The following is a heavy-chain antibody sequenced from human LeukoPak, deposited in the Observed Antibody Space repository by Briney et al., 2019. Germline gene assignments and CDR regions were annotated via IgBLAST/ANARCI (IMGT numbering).Heavy chain of an antibody. CDR2: IRYDGSNK. J-gene: IGHJ4*02. CDR1: GFTFSSYG. CDR3: AKDPRSDGPYYFDY. V-gene: IGHV3-30*02. D-gene: IGHD6-19*01. Sequence: PGGSLRLSCAASGFTFSSYGMHWVRQAPGKGLEWVAFIRYDGSNKYYADSVKGRFTISRDNSKNTLYLQMNSLRAEDTAVYYCAKDPRSDGPYYFDYWGQGTLVTVSS.